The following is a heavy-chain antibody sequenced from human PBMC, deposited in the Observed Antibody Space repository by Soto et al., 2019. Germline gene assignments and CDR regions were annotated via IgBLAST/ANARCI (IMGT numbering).Heavy chain of an antibody. CDR3: VKGASLNEVTH. V-gene: IGHV3-9*01. J-gene: IGHJ4*02. Sequence: EVQLVESGGGLVQPGRSLRLSCAASGFTFDDYAMHWVRQAPGKGLEWVSGISWNSGSIGYADSVKGRFTISRDNAKNSLYLQMNSLRAEVRALYYCVKGASLNEVTHWGQGTLVTVSS. D-gene: IGHD2-21*02. CDR1: GFTFDDYA. CDR2: ISWNSGSI.